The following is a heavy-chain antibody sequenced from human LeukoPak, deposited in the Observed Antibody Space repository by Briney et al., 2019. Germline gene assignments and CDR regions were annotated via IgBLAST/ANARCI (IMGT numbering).Heavy chain of an antibody. J-gene: IGHJ4*02. CDR3: VRDDDRPDKGLDY. V-gene: IGHV3-33*08. Sequence: GGSLRLSCAASGFTFSTCGMHWVRQAPGKGLEWVAVMLSDGSKEFNTDSVKGRFTISRDNSKNTLYLQMNSLRAEYTAVYYCVRDDDRPDKGLDYWGQGTLVTVSS. CDR1: GFTFSTCG. CDR2: MLSDGSKE. D-gene: IGHD3-22*01.